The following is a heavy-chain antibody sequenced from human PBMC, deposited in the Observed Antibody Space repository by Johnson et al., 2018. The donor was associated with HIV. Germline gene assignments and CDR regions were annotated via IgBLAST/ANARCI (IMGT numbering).Heavy chain of an antibody. Sequence: VQLVESGGGVVQPGRSLRLSCAASGFTFSSYAMHWVRQAPGKGLEWVANIKQDGSEKYYVDSVKGRFTISRDNAKNSLYLQMNSLRVEDTALYYCVKDRLLGEYHSYAFDVWGQGTMVTVSS. V-gene: IGHV3-7*03. CDR2: IKQDGSEK. CDR3: VKDRLLGEYHSYAFDV. D-gene: IGHD3-16*01. J-gene: IGHJ3*01. CDR1: GFTFSSYA.